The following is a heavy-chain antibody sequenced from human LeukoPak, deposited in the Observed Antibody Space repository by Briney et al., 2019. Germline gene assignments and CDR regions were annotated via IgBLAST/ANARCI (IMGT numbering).Heavy chain of an antibody. J-gene: IGHJ4*02. CDR2: IYSGGT. CDR3: ARDGEYSYGYGFDY. CDR1: GFTVSSTY. V-gene: IGHV3-53*01. Sequence: GGSQRLSCAASGFTVSSTYMTWVRQAPGKGLEWVSVIYSGGTYYADSVKGRFTISRDNSKNTLYLQMSSLRAEDTAVYYCARDGEYSYGYGFDYWGLGTLVTVSA. D-gene: IGHD5-18*01.